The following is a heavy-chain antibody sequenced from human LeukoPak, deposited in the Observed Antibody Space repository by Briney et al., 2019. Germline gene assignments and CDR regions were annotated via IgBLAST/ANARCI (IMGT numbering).Heavy chain of an antibody. D-gene: IGHD6-6*01. Sequence: ASVKVSCKASGGTFSSYAISWVRQAPGQGLEWMGGIIPIFGTANYAQKFQGRVTITRNTSISTAYMELSRLRSDDTAVYYCARDLYSSSTLGYWGQGTLVTVSS. J-gene: IGHJ4*02. CDR3: ARDLYSSSTLGY. CDR1: GGTFSSYA. CDR2: IIPIFGTA. V-gene: IGHV1-69*05.